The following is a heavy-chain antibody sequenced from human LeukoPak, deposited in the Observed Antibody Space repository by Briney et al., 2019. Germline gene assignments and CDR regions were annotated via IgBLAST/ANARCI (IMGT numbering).Heavy chain of an antibody. V-gene: IGHV3-30*18. CDR2: ISYDGSNK. CDR1: GFTFSSYG. Sequence: PGGSLRLSCAASGFTFSSYGMHWVRQAPGKGLEWVAVISYDGSNKYYADSVKGRFTISRDNSKNTLYLQMNSLRAEDTAVYYCAKDHDGSGAFDIWGQGTMVTVSS. CDR3: AKDHDGSGAFDI. J-gene: IGHJ3*02. D-gene: IGHD1-1*01.